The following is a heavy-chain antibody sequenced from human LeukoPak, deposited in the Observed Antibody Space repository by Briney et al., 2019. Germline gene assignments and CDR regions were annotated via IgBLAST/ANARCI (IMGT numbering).Heavy chain of an antibody. J-gene: IGHJ6*03. D-gene: IGHD3-22*01. Sequence: PGGSLRLSCAASGFIFSSHSMNWVRQAPGKGLEWVSSISSSSSYIYYADSVKGRFTISRDNAKNSLYLQMNSLRAEDTAVYYCAREGYYDSSGYYRYYYYYMDVWGKGTTVTVSS. V-gene: IGHV3-21*01. CDR2: ISSSSSYI. CDR1: GFIFSSHS. CDR3: AREGYYDSSGYYRYYYYYMDV.